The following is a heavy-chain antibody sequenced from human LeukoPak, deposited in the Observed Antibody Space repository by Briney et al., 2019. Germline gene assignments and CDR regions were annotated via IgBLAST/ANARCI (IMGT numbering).Heavy chain of an antibody. CDR2: INHSGST. CDR3: ARNRRGIFGVVKYYFDY. Sequence: SETLSLTCAVYGGSFRDYYWSWIRQPPGKGLEWIGEINHSGSTNYNPSLKSRVTISVDTSKNQFSLKLSPVTAADTAVYYCARNRRGIFGVVKYYFDYWGQGTLVTVSS. CDR1: GGSFRDYY. V-gene: IGHV4-34*01. J-gene: IGHJ4*02. D-gene: IGHD3-3*01.